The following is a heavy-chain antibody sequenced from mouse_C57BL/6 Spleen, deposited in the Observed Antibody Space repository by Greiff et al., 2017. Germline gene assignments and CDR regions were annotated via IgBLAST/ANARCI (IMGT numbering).Heavy chain of an antibody. V-gene: IGHV2-6-1*01. Sequence: QVQLQQSGPGLVAPSQSLSITCTVSGFSLTSYGVHWVRQPPGKGLEWLVVIWSDGSTTYNSALKSRLSISKDNSKSQVFLKMNSLQTDDTAMYYCARHQRGTSAFDYWGQGTTLTVSS. CDR1: GFSLTSYG. CDR2: IWSDGST. J-gene: IGHJ2*01. D-gene: IGHD3-3*01. CDR3: ARHQRGTSAFDY.